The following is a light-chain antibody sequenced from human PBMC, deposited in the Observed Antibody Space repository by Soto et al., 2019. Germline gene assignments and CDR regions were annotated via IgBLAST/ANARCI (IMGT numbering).Light chain of an antibody. Sequence: EVVLTQSPATLSLSPGEGATLSCRASQSVGSYLAWYQQKPGQVPRLLMYAASSRATGIPDRFSGSGSETDFTLTISRLEPEDFAVYYCQQYGSSPWTFGQGTKVDI. CDR1: QSVGSY. CDR2: AAS. J-gene: IGKJ1*01. V-gene: IGKV3-20*01. CDR3: QQYGSSPWT.